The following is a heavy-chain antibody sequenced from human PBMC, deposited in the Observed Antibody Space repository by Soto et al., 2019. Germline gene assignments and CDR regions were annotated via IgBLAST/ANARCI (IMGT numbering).Heavy chain of an antibody. Sequence: SETLSLTCTVSGGSISSYYWSWIRQPPGKGLEWIGYIYYSGSTNYNPSLKSRVTISVDTSKNQFSLKLSSVTAADTAVYYCARVPGAGYSSGLYTGSPPYYYYYMDVWGKGTTVTVSS. D-gene: IGHD6-19*01. J-gene: IGHJ6*03. CDR1: GGSISSYY. CDR2: IYYSGST. CDR3: ARVPGAGYSSGLYTGSPPYYYYYMDV. V-gene: IGHV4-59*01.